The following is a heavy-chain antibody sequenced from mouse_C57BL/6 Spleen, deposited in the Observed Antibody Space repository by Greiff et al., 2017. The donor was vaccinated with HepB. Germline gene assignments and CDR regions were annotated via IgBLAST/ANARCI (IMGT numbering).Heavy chain of an antibody. CDR2: IDPENGDT. CDR1: GFNIKDDY. J-gene: IGHJ4*01. D-gene: IGHD2-3*01. CDR3: TRWLLRSNAMDY. Sequence: VQLQQSGAELVRPGASVKLSCTASGFNIKDDYMHWVKQRPEQGLEWIGWIDPENGDTEYASKFQGKATITADTSSNTAYLQLSSLTSEDTAVYYCTRWLLRSNAMDYWGQGTSVTVSS. V-gene: IGHV14-4*01.